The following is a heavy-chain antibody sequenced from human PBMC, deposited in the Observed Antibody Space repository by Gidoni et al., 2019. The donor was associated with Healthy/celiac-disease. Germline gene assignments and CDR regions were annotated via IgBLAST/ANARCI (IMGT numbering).Heavy chain of an antibody. CDR1: GGSISSSSYY. V-gene: IGHV4-39*01. Sequence: QLQLQESGPGLVKPSETLSLPCTVSGGSISSSSYYWGGIRQPPGKGLEWIGSIYYSGSTYYNPSLKSRVTISVDTSKNQFSLKLSSVTAADTAVYYCAPSGRYGSGVVGFDPWGQGTLVTVSS. D-gene: IGHD3-10*01. CDR3: APSGRYGSGVVGFDP. J-gene: IGHJ5*02. CDR2: IYYSGST.